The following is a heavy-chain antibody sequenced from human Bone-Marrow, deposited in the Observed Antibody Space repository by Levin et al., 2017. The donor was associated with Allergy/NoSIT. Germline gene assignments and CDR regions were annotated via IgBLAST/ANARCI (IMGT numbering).Heavy chain of an antibody. J-gene: IGHJ4*02. CDR1: GFTFRDHY. Sequence: GGSLRLSCEPSGFTFRDHYMSWIRQAPGKGLEWVSYISNEGGDTDYADSVKGRFTISRDNAKNLGHLQMNNLRAEDTAVHYCARGDTSGWYLDFDYWGPGTLVTVSS. D-gene: IGHD6-19*01. CDR3: ARGDTSGWYLDFDY. V-gene: IGHV3-11*05. CDR2: ISNEGGDT.